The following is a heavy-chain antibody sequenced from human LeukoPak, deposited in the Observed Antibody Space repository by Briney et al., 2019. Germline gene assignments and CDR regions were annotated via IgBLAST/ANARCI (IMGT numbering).Heavy chain of an antibody. CDR1: GYTFTGYY. CDR2: INPNSGGT. J-gene: IGHJ5*02. CDR3: ARIMVRGVNWFDP. V-gene: IGHV1-2*02. Sequence: ASVKVSCKASGYTFTGYYMHWVRQAPGQGLEWMGWINPNSGGTNYAQKFQGRVTMTRDTSISTAYMELSRLRSDDTAVYYCARIMVRGVNWFDPWGQGTLVTASS. D-gene: IGHD3-10*01.